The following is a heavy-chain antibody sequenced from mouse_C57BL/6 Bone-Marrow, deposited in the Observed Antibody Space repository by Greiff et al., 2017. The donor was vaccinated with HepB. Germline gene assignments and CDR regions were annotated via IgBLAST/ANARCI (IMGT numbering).Heavy chain of an antibody. Sequence: EVHLVESGGGLVQPGGSMKLSCAASGFTFSDAWMDWVRQSPEKGLEWVAEIRNKANNHATYYAESVKGRFTISRDDSKSSVYLQMNSLRAEDTGIYYCTGYDYDGAWFAYWGQGTLVTVSA. D-gene: IGHD2-4*01. J-gene: IGHJ3*01. CDR1: GFTFSDAW. V-gene: IGHV6-6*01. CDR2: IRNKANNHAT. CDR3: TGYDYDGAWFAY.